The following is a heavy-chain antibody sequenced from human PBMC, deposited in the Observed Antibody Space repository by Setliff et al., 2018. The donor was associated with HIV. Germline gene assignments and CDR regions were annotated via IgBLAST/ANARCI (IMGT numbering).Heavy chain of an antibody. Sequence: PSETLSLTCAVSGGSISSSNWWSWVRQPPGKGLEWIGEIYHSGSTNYNPSLKSRVTISVDKSKNQFSLKLSSVTAAGTAVYSCAREGQQLVRGPYFDYWGQGTLVTVSS. CDR1: GGSISSSNW. D-gene: IGHD6-13*01. CDR3: AREGQQLVRGPYFDY. J-gene: IGHJ4*02. V-gene: IGHV4-4*02. CDR2: IYHSGST.